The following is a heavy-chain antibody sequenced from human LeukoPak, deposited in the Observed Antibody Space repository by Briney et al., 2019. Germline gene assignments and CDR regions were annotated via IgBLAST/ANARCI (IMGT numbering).Heavy chain of an antibody. J-gene: IGHJ6*03. Sequence: GASVKVSCKASGYTFTGYYMHWVRQAPGQGLEWMGWINPNSGGTNYAQKFQGRVTMTRDTSISTAYMELSRLRSDDTAVYYCARGGVTTDYYYYMDVWGKGTTVTVSS. CDR3: ARGGVTTDYYYYMDV. CDR1: GYTFTGYY. D-gene: IGHD4-17*01. CDR2: INPNSGGT. V-gene: IGHV1-2*02.